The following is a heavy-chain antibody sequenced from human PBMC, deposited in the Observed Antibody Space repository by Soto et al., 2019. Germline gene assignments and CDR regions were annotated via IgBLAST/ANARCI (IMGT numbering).Heavy chain of an antibody. CDR2: INHSGST. V-gene: IGHV4-34*01. CDR1: GGSFSGYY. J-gene: IGHJ5*02. Sequence: SETLSLTCAVYGGSFSGYYWSWIRQPPGKGLEWIGEINHSGSTNYNPSLKSRVTISVDTSKNQFSLKLSSVAAADTAVYYCARRRLYYGSGSYYTSYNWFDPWGQGTLVTVSS. D-gene: IGHD3-10*01. CDR3: ARRRLYYGSGSYYTSYNWFDP.